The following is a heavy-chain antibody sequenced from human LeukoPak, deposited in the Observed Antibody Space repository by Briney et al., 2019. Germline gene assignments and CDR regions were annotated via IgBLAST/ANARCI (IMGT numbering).Heavy chain of an antibody. V-gene: IGHV4-59*01. CDR1: GGSLSSYF. CDR3: ARTTEDCSSTSCYQYWFDP. Sequence: ASETLSLTCTVSGGSLSSYFWSWIRQPPGKGLEWIGYIYYSGSTNYNPSLKSRVTISVDTSKNQFPLKLNSVTAADTAVYYCARTTEDCSSTSCYQYWFDPWGQGTLVTVSS. D-gene: IGHD2-2*01. CDR2: IYYSGST. J-gene: IGHJ5*02.